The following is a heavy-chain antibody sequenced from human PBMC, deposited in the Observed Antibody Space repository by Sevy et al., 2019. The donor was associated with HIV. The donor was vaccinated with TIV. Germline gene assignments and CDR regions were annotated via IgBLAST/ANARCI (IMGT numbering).Heavy chain of an antibody. CDR3: ARAGDIVVVPAAMEGEILSSSHETNYYYYYGMDV. CDR1: GYTFTSYA. Sequence: ASVKVSCKASGYTFTSYAMNWVRQAPGQGLEWMGWINTNTGNPMYAQGFTGRFVFSLDTSVSTAYLQISSLKAEDTAVYYWARAGDIVVVPAAMEGEILSSSHETNYYYYYGMDVWGQGTTVTVSS. D-gene: IGHD2-2*01. J-gene: IGHJ6*02. CDR2: INTNTGNP. V-gene: IGHV7-4-1*02.